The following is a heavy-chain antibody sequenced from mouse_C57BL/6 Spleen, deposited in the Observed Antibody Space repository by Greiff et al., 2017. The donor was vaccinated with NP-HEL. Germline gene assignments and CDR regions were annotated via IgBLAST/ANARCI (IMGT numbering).Heavy chain of an antibody. CDR1: GYTFTSYW. D-gene: IGHD3-2*02. CDR2: IYPGGGST. CDR3: ASRDSSGYAY. J-gene: IGHJ3*01. Sequence: QVQLQQPGAELVKPGASVKMSCTASGYTFTSYWITWVKQRPGQGLEWIGDIYPGGGSTKYNEKFKSTATLTVDTSSRTAYMQLSSLTSEAAAFCSCASRDSSGYAYWGQGTLVTVSA. V-gene: IGHV1-55*01.